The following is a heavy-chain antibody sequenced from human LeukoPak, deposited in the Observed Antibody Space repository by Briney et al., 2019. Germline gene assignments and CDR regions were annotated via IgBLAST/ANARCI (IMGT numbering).Heavy chain of an antibody. D-gene: IGHD4-17*01. Sequence: GGSLRLSCAASGFTFSDSAMHWVRQASGKGLEWVDRIRSKADNYPTEFGASVKGRFTISRDDSKNTAYLQMNSLKTEDTAVYYCTGGTTVTTLDYWGQGTLVTVSS. CDR3: TGGTTVTTLDY. V-gene: IGHV3-73*01. CDR2: IRSKADNYPT. CDR1: GFTFSDSA. J-gene: IGHJ4*02.